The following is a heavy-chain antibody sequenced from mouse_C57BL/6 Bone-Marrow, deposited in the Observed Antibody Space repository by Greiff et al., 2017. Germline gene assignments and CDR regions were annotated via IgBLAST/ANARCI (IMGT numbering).Heavy chain of an antibody. Sequence: QVQLQQPGAELVRPGTSVKLSCKASGYTFTSYWMHWVKQRPGQGLEWIGVIDPSDSYTNYNQKFKGKDKLTAVTSASTAYMELSSLTNEDSAVYYCELGHDYWGQGTTLTVSS. V-gene: IGHV1-59*01. CDR1: GYTFTSYW. CDR2: IDPSDSYT. J-gene: IGHJ2*01. D-gene: IGHD4-1*01. CDR3: ELGHDY.